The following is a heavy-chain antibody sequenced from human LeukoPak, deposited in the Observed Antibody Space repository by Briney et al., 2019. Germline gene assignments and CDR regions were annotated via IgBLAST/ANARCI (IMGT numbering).Heavy chain of an antibody. CDR1: CGSLCGYY. D-gene: IGHD4-17*01. Sequence: PSETLSLTCAVYCGSLCGYYCSWIRQPAGKGLEWIGEINHSGSTNYNPSLKSRVTISVDTSKNQFSLKLSSVTAADTAVYYCARRDTVRQEFDYWGQGTLVTVSS. J-gene: IGHJ4*02. CDR2: INHSGST. V-gene: IGHV4-34*01. CDR3: ARRDTVRQEFDY.